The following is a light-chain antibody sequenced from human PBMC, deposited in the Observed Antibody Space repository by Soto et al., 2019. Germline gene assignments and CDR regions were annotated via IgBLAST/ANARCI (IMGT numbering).Light chain of an antibody. CDR2: DVS. CDR1: SSDVGGYNY. CDR3: AAWDDSLSGYV. Sequence: QSALTQPRSVSGSPGQSVTISCTGTSSDVGGYNYVSWYQQHPGKAPKLMIYDVSKRPSGVPDRFSGSKSGNSASLAISGLRSEDEADYYCAAWDDSLSGYVFGTGTKVTVL. J-gene: IGLJ1*01. V-gene: IGLV2-11*01.